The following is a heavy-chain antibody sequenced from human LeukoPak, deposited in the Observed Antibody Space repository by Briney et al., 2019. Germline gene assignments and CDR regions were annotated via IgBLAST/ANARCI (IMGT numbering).Heavy chain of an antibody. Sequence: ASVKVSCKASGYTFTSYGISWVRQAPGQGLEWMGYIITYNGNTNYAQKLQGRVTMTTDTSTSTAYMELRSLRSDDTAVYYCARGGRRITMVRGVMGCDYWGQGTLVTVSS. CDR1: GYTFTSYG. J-gene: IGHJ4*02. V-gene: IGHV1-18*01. CDR2: IITYNGNT. CDR3: ARGGRRITMVRGVMGCDY. D-gene: IGHD3-10*01.